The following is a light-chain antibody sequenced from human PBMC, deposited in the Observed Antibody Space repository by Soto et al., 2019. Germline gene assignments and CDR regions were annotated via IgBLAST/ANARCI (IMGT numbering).Light chain of an antibody. CDR2: DAS. CDR3: QQYTSYSRA. J-gene: IGKJ1*01. CDR1: QSISHF. Sequence: DIQMTQSPSTLSASLGDRVTITCRASQSISHFLAWYQQKPGKVPKLFIYDASNLGSGVPSRFRGSGSGTDFTLTISGLQPDDFTTYYCQQYTSYSRAFGQGTKVDIK. V-gene: IGKV1-5*01.